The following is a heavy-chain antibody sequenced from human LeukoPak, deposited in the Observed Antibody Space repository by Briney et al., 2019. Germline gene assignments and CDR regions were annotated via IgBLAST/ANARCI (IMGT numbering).Heavy chain of an antibody. CDR1: GGSISSSNYY. V-gene: IGHV4-39*07. J-gene: IGHJ4*02. CDR2: IFYSGGT. CDR3: ARDSAMGSTSFDS. D-gene: IGHD1-26*01. Sequence: SQTLSLTCTVSGGSISSSNYYWGWIRQPPGKGLEWIGSIFYSGGTYYNPSLKSRVTISVDTSKNQFSLKLSSVTAADTAVYYCARDSAMGSTSFDSWGQGTLVTVSS.